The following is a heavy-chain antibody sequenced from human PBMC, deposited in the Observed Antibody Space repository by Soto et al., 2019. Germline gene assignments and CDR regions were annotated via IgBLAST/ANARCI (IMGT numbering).Heavy chain of an antibody. Sequence: QVDLVESGGGVVQPGKSLRLSCTASGFTFTKFAMHWGRRAPGKGLEWVALISYDGSEKYYADSVKGRFSISRDNSRNTLYLQMNSLRGEDTAVYYCSRDMDEILTGYHDYWGQGTEVIVST. CDR1: GFTFTKFA. CDR3: SRDMDEILTGYHDY. J-gene: IGHJ4*02. CDR2: ISYDGSEK. V-gene: IGHV3-30-3*01. D-gene: IGHD3-9*01.